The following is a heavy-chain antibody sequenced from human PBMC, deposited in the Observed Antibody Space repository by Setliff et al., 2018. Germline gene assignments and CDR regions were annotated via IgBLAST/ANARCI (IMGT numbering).Heavy chain of an antibody. CDR3: ARSHPNRGVGQGHYMDV. CDR1: GYTFTNYG. D-gene: IGHD1-26*01. CDR2: NSA. V-gene: IGHV1-18*01. J-gene: IGHJ6*03. Sequence: ASVKVSCKTSGYTFTNYGINWVRQAPGQGLEWMGWNSAYAQKFQGRVTMTTDTPTSTAYMELRSLRSDDTPVYYCARSHPNRGVGQGHYMDVWGIGTTVTVSS.